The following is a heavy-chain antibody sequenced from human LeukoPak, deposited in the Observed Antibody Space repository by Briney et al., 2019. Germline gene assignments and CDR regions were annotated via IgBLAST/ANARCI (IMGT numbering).Heavy chain of an antibody. D-gene: IGHD6-19*01. V-gene: IGHV1-69*13. J-gene: IGHJ4*02. CDR2: IIPIFGTA. CDR1: GGTFSSYA. CDR3: ARDLAVASPARFDY. Sequence: ASVKVSCKASGGTFSSYAISWVRQAPGQGLEWMGGIIPIFGTANYAQKFQGRVTITADESTSTAYMELSSLRSEDTAVYYCARDLAVASPARFDYWGQGTLVTVSS.